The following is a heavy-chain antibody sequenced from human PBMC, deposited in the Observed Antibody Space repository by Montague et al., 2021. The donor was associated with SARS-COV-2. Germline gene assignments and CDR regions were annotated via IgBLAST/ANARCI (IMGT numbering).Heavy chain of an antibody. CDR2: VNHSGGT. J-gene: IGHJ6*02. CDR1: GGSLSGFS. Sequence: SETLSLTCAVYGGSLSGFSWYWVRQPPGKGLEWIGEVNHSGGTKYSAALKSRVTISVDSSKNQFSLKLTSVTAPDTAVYYCVRLGEGVVTPPVLGLGTYYYYYYMDVWGQGTTVSVSS. D-gene: IGHD3-16*01. V-gene: IGHV4-34*01. CDR3: VRLGEGVVTPPVLGLGTYYYYYYMDV.